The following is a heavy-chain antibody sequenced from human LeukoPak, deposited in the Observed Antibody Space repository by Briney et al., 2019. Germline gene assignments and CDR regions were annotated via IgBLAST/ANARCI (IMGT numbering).Heavy chain of an antibody. CDR2: INHSGST. D-gene: IGHD3-9*01. Sequence: NTSETLSLTCAVYGVSFSGYYWSWIRQPPGKGLEWIGEINHSGSTNYNPSLKSRVTISVDTSKNQFSLKLSSVTAADTAVYYCARRLRYFDWLFRNNAFDIWGQGTMVTVSS. CDR3: ARRLRYFDWLFRNNAFDI. CDR1: GVSFSGYY. V-gene: IGHV4-34*01. J-gene: IGHJ3*02.